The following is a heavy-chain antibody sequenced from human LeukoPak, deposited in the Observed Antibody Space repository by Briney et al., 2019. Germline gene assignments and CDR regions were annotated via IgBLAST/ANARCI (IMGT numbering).Heavy chain of an antibody. Sequence: SETLSLTCTVSGGSISSSSYYWGWIRQPPGKGLEWIGSIYYSGSTYYNPSLKSRVTISVDTSKNQFSLKLSSVTAADTAVYYCARGLKRYHYGSGSQYNWFDPWGQGTLVTVSS. CDR2: IYYSGST. CDR1: GGSISSSSYY. D-gene: IGHD3-10*01. CDR3: ARGLKRYHYGSGSQYNWFDP. J-gene: IGHJ5*02. V-gene: IGHV4-39*07.